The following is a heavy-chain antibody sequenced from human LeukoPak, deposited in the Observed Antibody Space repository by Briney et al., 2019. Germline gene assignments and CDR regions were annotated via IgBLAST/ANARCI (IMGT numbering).Heavy chain of an antibody. J-gene: IGHJ4*02. Sequence: GGSLRLSCAASGFTFNDYEMTWVRQAPGEGLEWISYISSNGRTRSYADSVKGRFTISRDNAKNSLYLQMNSLRAEDTAVYYCAAGIRGGGYWGQGTLVTVSS. CDR2: ISSNGRTR. D-gene: IGHD3-10*01. CDR1: GFTFNDYE. CDR3: AAGIRGGGY. V-gene: IGHV3-48*03.